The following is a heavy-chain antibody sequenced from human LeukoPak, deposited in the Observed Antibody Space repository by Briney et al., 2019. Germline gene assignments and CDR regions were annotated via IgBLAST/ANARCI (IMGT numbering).Heavy chain of an antibody. CDR1: GFTFSDYD. V-gene: IGHV3-48*03. J-gene: IGHJ4*02. D-gene: IGHD3-3*02. Sequence: GGSLRLYCAASGFTFSDYDMNWVRQAPGKGLEWLSYISSDGSNIYYADSVRGRITISRDNAKNSLYLQMNRLRAEDSAIYYCALALDYWGQGTLVTVSS. CDR2: ISSDGSNI. CDR3: ALALDY.